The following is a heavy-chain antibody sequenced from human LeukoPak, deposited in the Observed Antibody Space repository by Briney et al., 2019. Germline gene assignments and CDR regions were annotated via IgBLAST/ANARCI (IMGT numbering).Heavy chain of an antibody. CDR2: IKQDGSEK. CDR1: GFTFSLYC. D-gene: IGHD3-9*01. CDR3: AGGTGFIIKD. V-gene: IGHV3-7*03. Sequence: GGSLRLSCAASGFTFSLYCMIWVRRAPGKGLEWVANIKQDGSEKNYVDSVKGRFTISRDNAKNSLYLQMNNLRVEDTAMYYCAGGTGFIIKDWGQGTLVTVSS. J-gene: IGHJ4*02.